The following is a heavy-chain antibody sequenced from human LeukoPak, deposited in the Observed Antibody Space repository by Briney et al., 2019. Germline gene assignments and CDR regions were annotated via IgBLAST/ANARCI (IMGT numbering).Heavy chain of an antibody. Sequence: GGSLRLSCAASGFTFSSYWMSWVRQAPGKGLEWVANIKQDGSEKYYVDSVKGRFTISRDNAKNSLYLQMNSLRAEDTAVYYCAKAAYPRYSSGWYDFNWFDPWGQGTLVTVSS. V-gene: IGHV3-7*01. J-gene: IGHJ5*02. CDR2: IKQDGSEK. D-gene: IGHD6-19*01. CDR1: GFTFSSYW. CDR3: AKAAYPRYSSGWYDFNWFDP.